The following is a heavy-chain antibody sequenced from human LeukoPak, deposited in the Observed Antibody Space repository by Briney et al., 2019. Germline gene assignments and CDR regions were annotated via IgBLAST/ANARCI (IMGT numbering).Heavy chain of an antibody. Sequence: GASVKVSCKASGGTFSSYAISWVRQAPGQGLEWMGRIIPILGIANYAQKFQGRVTITADKSTSTAYMELSSLRSEDTAVYYCARDSLGYCSGGSCSTDYWGQGTRVTVSS. CDR2: IIPILGIA. CDR1: GGTFSSYA. V-gene: IGHV1-69*04. CDR3: ARDSLGYCSGGSCSTDY. J-gene: IGHJ4*02. D-gene: IGHD2-15*01.